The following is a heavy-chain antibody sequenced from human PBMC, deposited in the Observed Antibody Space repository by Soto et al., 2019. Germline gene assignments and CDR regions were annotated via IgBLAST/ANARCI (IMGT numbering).Heavy chain of an antibody. CDR2: ISWSGSTL. J-gene: IGHJ4*02. CDR1: GFSFEDHA. CDR3: TKEVRNYFSYYFDY. V-gene: IGHV3-9*01. Sequence: GGSLRLSCAASGFSFEDHAFHWVRQAPGKGLEWVAGISWSGSTLEYADSVKGRFTISRDNAKNSLDLEMNSLRGDDTAFYYCTKEVRNYFSYYFDYWGQGTLVTVSS. D-gene: IGHD3-10*01.